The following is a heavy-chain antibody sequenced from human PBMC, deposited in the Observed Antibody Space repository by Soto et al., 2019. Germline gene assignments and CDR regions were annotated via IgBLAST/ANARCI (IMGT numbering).Heavy chain of an antibody. V-gene: IGHV4-61*03. CDR2: IFYTGVT. CDR1: GGSVSNASFY. Sequence: QVQLQESGPGLVKPSETLSLTCSVSGGSVSNASFYWTWIRQAPGTGLEYIGYIFYTGVTNYNPSLSSRVNISLDTSKKHFSLKLNSMTAADTAVYYCVRVLDSSWYADLWGRGTLVTVSS. J-gene: IGHJ2*01. D-gene: IGHD3-22*01. CDR3: VRVLDSSWYADL.